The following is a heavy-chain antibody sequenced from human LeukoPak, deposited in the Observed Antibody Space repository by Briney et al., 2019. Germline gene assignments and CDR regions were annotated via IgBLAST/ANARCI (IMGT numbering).Heavy chain of an antibody. D-gene: IGHD1-1*01. V-gene: IGHV3-74*01. CDR1: GFTCSRYW. Sequence: GGSLRLSCAVSGFTCSRYWMHWVRQAPGKGLVWVSRINTDGTSTNYADSVKGRFTISRDNAKNTLYLQMNSLRDEDTAVYYCVKDRTREGNRLFEHWGQGTLVTVSS. CDR3: VKDRTREGNRLFEH. J-gene: IGHJ4*02. CDR2: INTDGTST.